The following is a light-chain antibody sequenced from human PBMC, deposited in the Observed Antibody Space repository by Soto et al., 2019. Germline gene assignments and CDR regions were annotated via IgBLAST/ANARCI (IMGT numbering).Light chain of an antibody. Sequence: QAVVTQPPSASGTPGQRFTISCSGSSSNVGGNPVNWYQHVPTTAPKLLIYTNTQRPSGVPDRFSGSKSATSASLAISGLKYEDEADYYSASWDESLNGTVFGPGPKVTVL. CDR1: SSNVGGNP. CDR3: ASWDESLNGTV. J-gene: IGLJ1*01. V-gene: IGLV1-44*01. CDR2: TNT.